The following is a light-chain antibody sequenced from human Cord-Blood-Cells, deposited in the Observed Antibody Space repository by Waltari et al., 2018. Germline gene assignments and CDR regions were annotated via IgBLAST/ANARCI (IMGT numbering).Light chain of an antibody. J-gene: IGLJ1*01. CDR3: QVWDSSSDTYV. Sequence: SYVLTPPPSVSVAPGEPARIPCGGTNIGRQSVHWYQQKPGQAPVLALEYDSDRPSGSLERFACLNSGKTDTLTISRVEAGDEADYYCQVWDSSSDTYVCGTGTKVT. CDR2: YDS. V-gene: IGLV3-21*04. CDR1: NIGRQS.